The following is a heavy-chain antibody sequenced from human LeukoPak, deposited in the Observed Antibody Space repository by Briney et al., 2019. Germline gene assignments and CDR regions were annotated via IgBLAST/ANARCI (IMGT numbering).Heavy chain of an antibody. CDR1: GGSISPYY. V-gene: IGHV4-59*12. D-gene: IGHD1-26*01. J-gene: IGHJ4*02. Sequence: PSETLSLTCTVSGGSISPYYWNWIRQPPGKGLEWIGSIYYSGSTYYNPSLKSRVTISVDTSKNQFSLKLSSVTAADTAVYYCARVGGRMPYYFDYWGQGTLVTVSS. CDR2: IYYSGST. CDR3: ARVGGRMPYYFDY.